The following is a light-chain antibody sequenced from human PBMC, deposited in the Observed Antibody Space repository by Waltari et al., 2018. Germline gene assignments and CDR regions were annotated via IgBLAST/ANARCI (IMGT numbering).Light chain of an antibody. CDR3: STWDGSLTGVV. CDR2: NNN. J-gene: IGLJ3*02. V-gene: IGLV1-44*01. Sequence: QSVLTQPPSASGTPGQRVTISCSGSSSNIGSHTVNWYQHLPGTAPKLLIYNNNQRPSGVPDRCSGSKAGTSASLALSGLQSDDEAHYYCSTWDGSLTGVVFGGGTKLTVL. CDR1: SSNIGSHT.